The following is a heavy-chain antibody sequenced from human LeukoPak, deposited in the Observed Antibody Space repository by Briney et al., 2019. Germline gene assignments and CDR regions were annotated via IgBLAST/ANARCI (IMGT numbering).Heavy chain of an antibody. J-gene: IGHJ4*02. CDR3: ARALYSSSWYVY. CDR1: GGSFSGYY. Sequence: SETLSLTCAVYGGSFSGYYWSWIRQPPGKGLEWIGEINHSGSTNYNPPLKSRVTISVDTSKNQFSLKLSSVTAADTAVYYCARALYSSSWYVYWGQGTLVTVSS. CDR2: INHSGST. V-gene: IGHV4-34*01. D-gene: IGHD6-13*01.